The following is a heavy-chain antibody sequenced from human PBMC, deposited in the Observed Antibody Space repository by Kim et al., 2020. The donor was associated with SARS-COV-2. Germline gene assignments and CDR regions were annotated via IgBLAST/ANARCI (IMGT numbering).Heavy chain of an antibody. V-gene: IGHV1-2*04. CDR2: INPNSGGT. CDR3: ARDLRAYSSSWYKDYYGMDV. Sequence: ASVKVSCKASGYTFTGYYMHWVRQAPGQGLEWMGWINPNSGGTNYAQKFQGWVTMTRDTSISTAYMELSRLRSDDTAVYYCARDLRAYSSSWYKDYYGMDVWGQGTTVTVSS. J-gene: IGHJ6*02. D-gene: IGHD6-13*01. CDR1: GYTFTGYY.